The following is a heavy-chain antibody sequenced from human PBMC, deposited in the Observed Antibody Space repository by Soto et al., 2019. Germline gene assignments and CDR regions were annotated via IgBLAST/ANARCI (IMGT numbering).Heavy chain of an antibody. V-gene: IGHV4-31*03. Sequence: SETLSLTCTFSGGSISSGGYYWSWIRQHPGKVLEWIGYIYYSGSTYYNPSLKSRITIXXXXSXKXFXLXXXSVTXAGTARYYCARVLEMATTPDYWGQGTLVTVSS. CDR2: IYYSGST. CDR1: GGSISSGGYY. CDR3: ARVLEMATTPDY. J-gene: IGHJ4*02. D-gene: IGHD5-12*01.